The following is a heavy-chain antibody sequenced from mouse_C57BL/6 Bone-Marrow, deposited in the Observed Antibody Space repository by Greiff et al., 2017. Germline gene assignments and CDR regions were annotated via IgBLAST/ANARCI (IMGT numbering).Heavy chain of an antibody. Sequence: VMLVESGAELARPGASVKLSCKASGYTFTSYGISWVKQRTGQGLEWIGEIYPRSGNTYYNEKFKGKATLTADKSSSTAYMELRSLTSEDSAVYFWAREITTVVEYAMDYWGQGTSVTVSS. J-gene: IGHJ4*01. V-gene: IGHV1-81*01. D-gene: IGHD1-1*01. CDR1: GYTFTSYG. CDR3: AREITTVVEYAMDY. CDR2: IYPRSGNT.